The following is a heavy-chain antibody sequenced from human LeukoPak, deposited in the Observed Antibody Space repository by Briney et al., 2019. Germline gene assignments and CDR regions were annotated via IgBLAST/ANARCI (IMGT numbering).Heavy chain of an antibody. CDR1: GYTFSSYS. Sequence: GGSLRLSCAASGYTFSSYSLNWVRQAPGKGLEWVSYISSSGSIIYYADSVKGRFTISRHNAKNSLYLQMNSLRAEDTAVYYCARDSLYGSGGYHNWGQGTLVTVSS. V-gene: IGHV3-48*01. CDR3: ARDSLYGSGGYHN. J-gene: IGHJ4*02. CDR2: ISSSGSII. D-gene: IGHD3-10*01.